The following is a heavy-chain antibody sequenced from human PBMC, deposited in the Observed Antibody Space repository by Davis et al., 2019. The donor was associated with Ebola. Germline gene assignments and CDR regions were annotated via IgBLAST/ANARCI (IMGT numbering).Heavy chain of an antibody. V-gene: IGHV3-23*01. Sequence: GESLKISCAASGFTFSSYAMSWVRQAPGKGLEWVSGISGSGGDTNYADSVQGRFTISRDNSKNTLYLQMNSLRAEDTAVYYCAAPAGRSYYFSIDYWGQGTLVTVSS. J-gene: IGHJ4*02. CDR1: GFTFSSYA. CDR3: AAPAGRSYYFSIDY. D-gene: IGHD1-26*01. CDR2: ISGSGGDT.